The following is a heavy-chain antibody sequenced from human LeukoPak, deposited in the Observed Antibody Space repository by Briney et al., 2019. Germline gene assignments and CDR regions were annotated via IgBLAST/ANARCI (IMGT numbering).Heavy chain of an antibody. CDR2: IIPIFGTA. J-gene: IGHJ6*02. Sequence: SVKVSCKASGGTFSSYAISWVRQAPGQGLEWMGGIIPIFGTANYAQKFQGRVTITADESTSTAYMELSSLRSEDTAVYYCARASEAVAVAGTWAFYYGMDVWGQGTTVTVSS. D-gene: IGHD6-19*01. CDR1: GGTFSSYA. CDR3: ARASEAVAVAGTWAFYYGMDV. V-gene: IGHV1-69*13.